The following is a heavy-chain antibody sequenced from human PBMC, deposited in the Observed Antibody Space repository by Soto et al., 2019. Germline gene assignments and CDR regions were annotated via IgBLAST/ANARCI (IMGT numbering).Heavy chain of an antibody. CDR1: GFTFSSYG. Sequence: QVQLVESGGGVVQPGRSLRLSCAASGFTFSSYGMHWVRQAPGKGLEWVAVIWYDGSNNYYADSVKGRFTISRDNSKNTLYLQMNSLRAEDTAVYYCARDRYSSGWYDFDYWGQGTLVTVSS. V-gene: IGHV3-33*01. CDR2: IWYDGSNN. D-gene: IGHD6-19*01. CDR3: ARDRYSSGWYDFDY. J-gene: IGHJ4*02.